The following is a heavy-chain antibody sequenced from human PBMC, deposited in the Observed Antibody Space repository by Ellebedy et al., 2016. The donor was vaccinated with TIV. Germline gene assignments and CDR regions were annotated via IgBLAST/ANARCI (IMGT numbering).Heavy chain of an antibody. V-gene: IGHV4-4*07. CDR2: IYKTGST. CDR3: ARANWELGDAFDI. Sequence: SETLSLXCSVSGGSLSSYYWSWVRQPAGKGLEWLGRIYKTGSTDYNPSLKSRLTMSVDTSKNQFSLKLNSVTAADTAIYYCARANWELGDAFDIWGQGTTVTVS. D-gene: IGHD7-27*01. J-gene: IGHJ3*02. CDR1: GGSLSSYY.